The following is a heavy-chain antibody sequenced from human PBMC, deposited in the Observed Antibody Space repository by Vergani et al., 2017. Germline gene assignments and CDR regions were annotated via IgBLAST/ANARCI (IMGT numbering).Heavy chain of an antibody. Sequence: EVQLVESGGGLVQPGGSLRLSCAASGFTFSSYWMSWVRQAPGKGLEWVANIKKDGSEKYYVDSVKGRFTISRDNSKNSLYLQMNSMRAEDTAVYYCARDWSSWLEDYFDYWGQGTLVTVSS. V-gene: IGHV3-7*01. CDR2: IKKDGSEK. CDR3: ARDWSSWLEDYFDY. D-gene: IGHD6-13*01. CDR1: GFTFSSYW. J-gene: IGHJ4*02.